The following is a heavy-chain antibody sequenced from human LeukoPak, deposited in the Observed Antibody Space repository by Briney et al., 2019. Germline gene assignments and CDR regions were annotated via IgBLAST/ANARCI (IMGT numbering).Heavy chain of an antibody. V-gene: IGHV1-69*13. CDR1: GGTFSSYA. D-gene: IGHD3-10*01. Sequence: SVKVSCKASGGTFSSYAISWSRQAPGQGLEWMGGIIPIFGTANYAQKFQGRVTITADESTSTAYMELSSLRSEDTAVYYCARGIMVRGVINDAFDIWGQGTMVTVSS. J-gene: IGHJ3*02. CDR3: ARGIMVRGVINDAFDI. CDR2: IIPIFGTA.